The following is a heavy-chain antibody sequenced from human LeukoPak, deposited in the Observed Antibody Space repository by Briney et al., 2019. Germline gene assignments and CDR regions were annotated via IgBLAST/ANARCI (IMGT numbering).Heavy chain of an antibody. CDR1: GFTFSSYS. Sequence: GGSLRPSCAASGFTFSSYSMNWVRQAPGKGLEWVSSISSSSSYIYYADSVKGRFTISRDNAKNSLYLQVNSLRAEDTAVYYCAREHYYDSSGYYINYYYMDVWGKGTTVTVSS. V-gene: IGHV3-21*01. D-gene: IGHD3-22*01. J-gene: IGHJ6*03. CDR2: ISSSSSYI. CDR3: AREHYYDSSGYYINYYYMDV.